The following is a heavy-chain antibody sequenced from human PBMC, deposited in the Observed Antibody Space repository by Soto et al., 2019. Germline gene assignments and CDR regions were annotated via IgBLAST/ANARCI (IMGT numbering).Heavy chain of an antibody. J-gene: IGHJ6*03. V-gene: IGHV3-30*18. CDR2: ISYDGSNK. CDR3: AKDQREDIVLMVYAPAYYYMDV. Sequence: GGSLSLSCAASGFPFSSYCMHWVRQAPGKGLEWVAVISYDGSNKYYADSVKGRFTISRDNSKNTLYLQMNSLRAEDTAVYYCAKDQREDIVLMVYAPAYYYMDVWGKGTTVTVSS. CDR1: GFPFSSYC. D-gene: IGHD2-8*01.